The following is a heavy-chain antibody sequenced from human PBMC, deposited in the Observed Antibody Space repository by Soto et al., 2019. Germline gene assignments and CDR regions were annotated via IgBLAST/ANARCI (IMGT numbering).Heavy chain of an antibody. V-gene: IGHV3-23*01. J-gene: IGHJ5*02. CDR3: AKDRQFRSYYASAGHYNA. D-gene: IGHD3-9*01. CDR1: GFTFRNKD. Sequence: EVQLLESGGGLVQPGGSLRLTCVGSGFTFRNKDMRWVSQAPGKGLEWVSGISGRGGVTYYADSVKGRFTNSRDNSKNTLYLQMNNLRANDTAVYYCAKDRQFRSYYASAGHYNAWGQGTLVTVSS. CDR2: ISGRGGVT.